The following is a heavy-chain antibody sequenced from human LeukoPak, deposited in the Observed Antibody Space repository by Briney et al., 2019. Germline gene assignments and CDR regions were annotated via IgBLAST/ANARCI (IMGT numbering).Heavy chain of an antibody. CDR2: INHSGST. V-gene: IGHV4-34*01. CDR3: AGAIFGVVIPIVRRFDP. Sequence: PSETLSLTCAVYGGSFSGYYWSWIRQPPGKGLEWIGEINHSGSTNYNPSLKSRVTISVDTSKNQFSLKLSSVTAADTAVYYCAGAIFGVVIPIVRRFDPWGQGTLVTVSS. J-gene: IGHJ5*02. D-gene: IGHD3-3*01. CDR1: GGSFSGYY.